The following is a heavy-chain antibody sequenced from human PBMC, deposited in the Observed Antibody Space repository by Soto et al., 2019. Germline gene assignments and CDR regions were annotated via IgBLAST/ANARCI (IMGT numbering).Heavy chain of an antibody. V-gene: IGHV3-21*01. CDR3: ARGESIGTPVFDY. CDR2: ISTSSTYI. J-gene: IGHJ4*02. Sequence: EVQLVESGGGLVKPGGSLRLSCEASGFTFISYSMNWVRQAPGKGLEWVSSISTSSTYIYFADSVKGRFTISRDNAKNSLYLQVNTLRAEDTAVYYCARGESIGTPVFDYWGQGTLVTVSS. CDR1: GFTFISYS. D-gene: IGHD1-1*01.